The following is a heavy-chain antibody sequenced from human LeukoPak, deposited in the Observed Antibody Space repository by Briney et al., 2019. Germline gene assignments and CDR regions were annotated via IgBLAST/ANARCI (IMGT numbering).Heavy chain of an antibody. CDR1: GFTFSSYS. D-gene: IGHD2-2*01. J-gene: IGHJ4*02. V-gene: IGHV3-21*01. CDR3: ASTLGYCSSTSCAKSDY. CDR2: ISSSSSYI. Sequence: GGSLRLSCAASGFTFSSYSTNWVRQAPGKGLEWVSSISSSSSYIYSADSVKGRFTISRDNAKNSLYLQMNSLRAEDTAVYYCASTLGYCSSTSCAKSDYWGQGTLVTVSS.